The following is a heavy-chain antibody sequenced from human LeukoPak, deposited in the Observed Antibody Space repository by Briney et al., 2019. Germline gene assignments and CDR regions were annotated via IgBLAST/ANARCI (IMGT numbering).Heavy chain of an antibody. V-gene: IGHV3-11*04. Sequence: GGSLRLSCAASGFTFSDFYMIWIRQAPGEGLEWISYISGSRTSTFYADSVKGRFSTSRDNANNLMYLQMNSLRDDDTAVYYCASLRGYWGQGPLVTVSS. J-gene: IGHJ4*02. CDR1: GFTFSDFY. CDR3: ASLRGY. CDR2: ISGSRTST.